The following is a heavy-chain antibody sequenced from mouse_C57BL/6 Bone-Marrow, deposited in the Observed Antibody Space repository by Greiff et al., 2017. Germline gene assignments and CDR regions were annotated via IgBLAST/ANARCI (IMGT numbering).Heavy chain of an antibody. Sequence: VQLVESGAELVRPGTSVKMSCKASGYTFTNYWIGWAKQRPGHGLEWIGDIYPGGGYTNYNEKFKGKATLTADKSSSTAYMQFSSLTSEDSAIYYCARTFYFYWYFDVWGTGTTVTVSS. J-gene: IGHJ1*03. CDR3: ARTFYFYWYFDV. CDR1: GYTFTNYW. CDR2: IYPGGGYT. V-gene: IGHV1-63*01. D-gene: IGHD2-1*01.